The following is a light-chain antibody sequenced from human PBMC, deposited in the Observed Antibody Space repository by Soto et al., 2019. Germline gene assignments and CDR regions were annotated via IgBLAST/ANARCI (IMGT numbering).Light chain of an antibody. CDR2: GAS. V-gene: IGKV3-20*01. CDR1: QSVSSSY. Sequence: EIVLTQSPGTLSLSPGERATLSCRASQSVSSSYLAWYQQKPGQAPRLLIYGASSRATGIPVRFSGSGSGTDFTLTINRLEPEDFAVYYCQQYGSSPPWTFGQGTKVEIK. J-gene: IGKJ1*01. CDR3: QQYGSSPPWT.